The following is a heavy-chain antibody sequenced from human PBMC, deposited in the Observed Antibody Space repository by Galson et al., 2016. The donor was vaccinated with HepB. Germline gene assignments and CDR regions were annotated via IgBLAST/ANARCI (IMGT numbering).Heavy chain of an antibody. CDR3: ARTLWFGELLYLFDY. J-gene: IGHJ4*02. D-gene: IGHD3-10*01. CDR1: GDSVSSNSAA. CDR2: TYYRSKWYN. V-gene: IGHV6-1*01. Sequence: CAISGDSVSSNSAAWNWIRQSPSRGLEWLGRTYYRSKWYNDYAVSVKSRITINPDTSKNQFSLQLNSVTPEYAAVYYCARTLWFGELLYLFDYWGQGTLVTVSS.